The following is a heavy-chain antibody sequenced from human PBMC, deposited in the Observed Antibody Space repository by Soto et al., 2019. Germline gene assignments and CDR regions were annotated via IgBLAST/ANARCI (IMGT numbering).Heavy chain of an antibody. CDR1: GFTFSSYW. CDR2: TDSDGSDT. V-gene: IGHV3-74*01. CDR3: ARDRGWSLFDY. J-gene: IGHJ4*02. Sequence: EVQLVESGGGLVQPGGSLRLSCEASGFTFSSYWMYWVRQAPGKGLVWVSRTDSDGSDTSYADSVKGRFTISRDNAKNTLYLQMNSLRAEDTAVYDCARDRGWSLFDYWGQGTLVTVSS. D-gene: IGHD6-19*01.